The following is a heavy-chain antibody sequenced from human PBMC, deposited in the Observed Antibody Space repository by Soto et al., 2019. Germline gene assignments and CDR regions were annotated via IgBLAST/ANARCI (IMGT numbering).Heavy chain of an antibody. Sequence: EVQLVVSGGGLVQPGGSLRLSCVASGLNLSSTVMTWVRQAPGKGLEWVSSISGGGRTFYADSLKGRFTISRDNSKNRLDLKMNTLRGEDTAEYYCVPHGMSVRGGVLSFAYWGHGTHVTVSS. CDR2: ISGGGRT. V-gene: IGHV3-23*04. CDR1: GLNLSSTV. D-gene: IGHD3-10*01. CDR3: VPHGMSVRGGVLSFAY. J-gene: IGHJ4*01.